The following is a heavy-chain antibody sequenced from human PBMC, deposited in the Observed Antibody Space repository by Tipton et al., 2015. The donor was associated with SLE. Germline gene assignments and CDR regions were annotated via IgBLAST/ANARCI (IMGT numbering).Heavy chain of an antibody. CDR2: IIPIFGRG. V-gene: IGHV1-69*01. J-gene: IGHJ4*02. D-gene: IGHD6-19*01. CDR3: AIAVAGTLFFDY. CDR1: GGTFSSSV. Sequence: QSGAEVKKPGSSVKVSCKVSGGTFSSSVISWVRQAPGQGPEWMGGIIPIFGRGNYAQKFQGRLTITADEATSTAYMELRSLRSEDTAVYYCAIAVAGTLFFDYWGQGALVTVSS.